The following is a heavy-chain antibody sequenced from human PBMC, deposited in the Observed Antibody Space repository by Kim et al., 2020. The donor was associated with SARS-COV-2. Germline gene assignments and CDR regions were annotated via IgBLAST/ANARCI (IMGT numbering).Heavy chain of an antibody. CDR1: GFTFSSYS. V-gene: IGHV3-21*01. J-gene: IGHJ4*02. Sequence: GGSLRLSCAASGFTFSSYSMNWVRQAPGKGLEWVSSICSSSSYIYYADSVKGRFTISRDNAKNSLYLQMNSLRAEDTAVYYCARSAGSYGTETSDYWGQGTLVTVSS. CDR3: ARSAGSYGTETSDY. D-gene: IGHD5-18*01. CDR2: ICSSSSYI.